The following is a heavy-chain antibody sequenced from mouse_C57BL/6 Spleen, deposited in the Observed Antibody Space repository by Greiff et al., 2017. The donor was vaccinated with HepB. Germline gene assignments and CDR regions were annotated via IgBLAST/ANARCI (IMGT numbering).Heavy chain of an antibody. CDR3: ARPLITTVVARYAMDC. D-gene: IGHD1-1*01. J-gene: IGHJ4*01. V-gene: IGHV5-17*01. CDR1: GFTFSDYG. Sequence: EVKLVESGGGLVKPGGSLKLSCAASGFTFSDYGMHWVRQAPEKGLEWVAYISSGSSTIYYADTVKGRFTISRDNAKNTLFLQMTSLRSEDTAMYYCARPLITTVVARYAMDCWGQGTSVTVSS. CDR2: ISSGSSTI.